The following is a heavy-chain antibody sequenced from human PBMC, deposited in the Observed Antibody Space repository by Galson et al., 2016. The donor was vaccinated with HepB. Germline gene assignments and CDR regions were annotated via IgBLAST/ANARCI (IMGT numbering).Heavy chain of an antibody. J-gene: IGHJ6*02. CDR1: GYTFTSYY. V-gene: IGHV1-46*01. CDR2: INPSGGST. CDR3: ARELYYDFRRGEDAYYYYGVDL. Sequence: SVKVSCKASGYTFTSYYLHWVRQAPGQGPEWMGIINPSGGSTSYAQKFQGRVTMTRDTSTGTLYMELSSLRSEDTAVYYCARELYYDFRRGEDAYYYYGVDLGGQATAVTVSS. D-gene: IGHD3-3*01.